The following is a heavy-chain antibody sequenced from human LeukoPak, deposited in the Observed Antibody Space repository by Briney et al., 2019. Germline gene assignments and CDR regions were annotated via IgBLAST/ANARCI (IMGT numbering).Heavy chain of an antibody. CDR2: IYYSGST. CDR1: GGSISSDDYY. J-gene: IGHJ4*02. D-gene: IGHD2-15*01. CDR3: ARGSGPRGYYFDY. V-gene: IGHV4-30-4*01. Sequence: PSETLSLTCTVSGGSISSDDYYWSWIRQPPGKGLEWIGYIYYSGSTYYNPSLKSRVTISVDTSKNQFSLKLSSVTAADTAVYYCARGSGPRGYYFDYWGQGTLVTVSS.